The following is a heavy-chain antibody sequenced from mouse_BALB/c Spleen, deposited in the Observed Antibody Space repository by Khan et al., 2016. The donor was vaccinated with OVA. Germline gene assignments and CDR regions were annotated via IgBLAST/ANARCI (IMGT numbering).Heavy chain of an antibody. Sequence: DVQLQESGPGLVKPSQSLSLTCTVTAYSITSDYAWNWIRQFPGNHLEWMGYISYIGSTSSNPSLKSQISLTRTPSKNQFFLQLNSVTTEDTATYYCARSIMANWGQGTTLTVSS. CDR3: ARSIMAN. CDR2: ISYIGST. V-gene: IGHV3-2*02. CDR1: AYSITSDYA. J-gene: IGHJ2*01.